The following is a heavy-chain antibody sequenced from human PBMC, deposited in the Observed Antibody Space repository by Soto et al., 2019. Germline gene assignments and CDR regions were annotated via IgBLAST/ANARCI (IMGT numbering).Heavy chain of an antibody. D-gene: IGHD3-3*01. CDR1: GFTLSSYA. CDR3: AKGPISPYGMDV. V-gene: IGHV3-23*01. J-gene: IGHJ6*02. CDR2: IYSSGDRK. Sequence: EEQLLESGGGLVQPGGSLRLSCAASGFTLSSYAMSWVRQAPGKGLEWVSSIYSSGDRKYFADSVKGRFTISRDNSKNTLYLQMNSLGAEDTAVYYCAKGPISPYGMDVWGQGTTVTVSS.